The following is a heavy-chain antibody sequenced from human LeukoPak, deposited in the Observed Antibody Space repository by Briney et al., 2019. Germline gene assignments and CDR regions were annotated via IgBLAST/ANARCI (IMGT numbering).Heavy chain of an antibody. Sequence: GGSLRLSCAASGFAFSSYSMNWVRQAPGKGLEWVSYISSSSSTIYYADSVKGRFTISRDNAKNSLYLQMNSLRAEDTAVYYCASRKQWDMIDYWGQGTLVTVSS. D-gene: IGHD2-15*01. V-gene: IGHV3-48*01. CDR1: GFAFSSYS. CDR3: ASRKQWDMIDY. CDR2: ISSSSSTI. J-gene: IGHJ4*02.